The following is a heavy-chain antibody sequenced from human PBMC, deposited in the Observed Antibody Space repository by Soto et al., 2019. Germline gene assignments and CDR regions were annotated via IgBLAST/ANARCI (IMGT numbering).Heavy chain of an antibody. CDR3: PRRGRFFNLYYYGWGPDAVDI. CDR2: IYYTGST. Sequence: SETLSLTCTVSGGSISSYFWNWIRQPPGKGLEWIGYIYYTGSTSYNPSLKSRVTISVDTSKNQFSLKLSSVTAADTAVYYCPRRGRFFNLYYYGWGPDAVDIWGQGTMVTVSS. CDR1: GGSISSYF. J-gene: IGHJ3*02. D-gene: IGHD3-10*01. V-gene: IGHV4-59*13.